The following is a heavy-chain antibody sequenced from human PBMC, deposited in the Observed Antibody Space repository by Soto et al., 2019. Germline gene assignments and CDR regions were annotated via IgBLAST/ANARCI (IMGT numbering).Heavy chain of an antibody. Sequence: SETLSLTCTVSGGSISSGDYYWSWIRQPPGKGLEWIGYIYYSGSTYYNPSLKSRVTISVDTSKNQFSLKLSSVTAADTAVYYCARDGVAKRGYYYYGMDVWGQGTTVTVSS. CDR2: IYYSGST. V-gene: IGHV4-30-4*01. CDR3: ARDGVAKRGYYYYGMDV. CDR1: GGSISSGDYY. D-gene: IGHD3-3*01. J-gene: IGHJ6*02.